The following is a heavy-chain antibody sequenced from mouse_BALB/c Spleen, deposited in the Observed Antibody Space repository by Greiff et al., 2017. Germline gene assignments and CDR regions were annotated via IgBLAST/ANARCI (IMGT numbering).Heavy chain of an antibody. V-gene: IGHV1-87*01. J-gene: IGHJ3*01. Sequence: VQLQQSGAELARPGASVKLSCKASGYTFTSYWMQWVKQRPGQGLEWIGAIYPGDGDTRYTQKFKGKATMTADKSSSTAYMQLSSLASEDSAVYYCAHSTVGGHPFAYWGQGTMVTVSA. CDR1: GYTFTSYW. D-gene: IGHD1-1*01. CDR2: IYPGDGDT. CDR3: AHSTVGGHPFAY.